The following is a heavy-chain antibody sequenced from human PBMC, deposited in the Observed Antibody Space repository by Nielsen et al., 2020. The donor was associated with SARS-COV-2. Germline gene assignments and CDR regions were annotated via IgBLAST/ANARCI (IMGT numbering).Heavy chain of an antibody. Sequence: SQTLSLTCAVYGGSFSGYYWSWIRQPPGRGLEWIGYIFYRGNTNYNPSLKSRVTISVDTSKNQFSLKLSSVTAADTAVYYCARSSLTYYDFWSGYYKDSGYMDVWGKGTTVTVSS. CDR3: ARSSLTYYDFWSGYYKDSGYMDV. CDR1: GGSFSGYY. D-gene: IGHD3-3*01. J-gene: IGHJ6*03. V-gene: IGHV4-59*01. CDR2: IFYRGNT.